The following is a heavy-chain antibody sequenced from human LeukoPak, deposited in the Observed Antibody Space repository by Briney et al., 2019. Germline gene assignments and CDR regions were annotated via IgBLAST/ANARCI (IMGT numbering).Heavy chain of an antibody. CDR2: MYYSDRT. J-gene: IGHJ4*02. D-gene: IGHD4-17*01. CDR3: ARTRAPYGDYLKYFDH. V-gene: IGHV4-59*02. CDR1: GASVSSFY. Sequence: SSVTLSLTCTVSGASVSSFYWSWIRQPPGKGLEWIGYMYYSDRTNYNPSLKSRATISVDPSNRQISLSLRSVTAADTAFYYCARTRAPYGDYLKYFDHWGQGALVTVSS.